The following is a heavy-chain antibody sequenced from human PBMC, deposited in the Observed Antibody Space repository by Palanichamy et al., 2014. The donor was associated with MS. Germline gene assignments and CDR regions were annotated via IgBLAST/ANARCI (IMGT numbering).Heavy chain of an antibody. V-gene: IGHV4-39*01. CDR3: ARHRWDGNWFDP. CDR1: GGSVSSSSYY. D-gene: IGHD1-26*01. J-gene: IGHJ5*02. CDR2: IYYSGAT. Sequence: QLQLQESGPGLVKPSETLSLTCTGSGGSVSSSSYYWGWIRQPPGKGLEWIGSIYYSGATYYNPSLKSRVTISVDTSKNQFSLNLSSVTAADTAVYYCARHRWDGNWFDPWGQGTLVTVSS.